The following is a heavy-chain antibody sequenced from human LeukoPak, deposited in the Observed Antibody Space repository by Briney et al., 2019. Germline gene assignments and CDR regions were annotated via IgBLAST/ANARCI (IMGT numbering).Heavy chain of an antibody. CDR2: IKQDGSEE. V-gene: IGHV3-7*01. J-gene: IGHJ4*02. CDR1: GFSISTYW. CDR3: ASWVGRDY. Sequence: GGSLRLSCAASGFSISTYWMTWVRQAPGKGLEWVANIKQDGSEEYYVDSVKGRFTVSRDNAKNSLYLQMNSQRAGDTAVYYCASWVGRDYWGQGTLVTVSS. D-gene: IGHD2-15*01.